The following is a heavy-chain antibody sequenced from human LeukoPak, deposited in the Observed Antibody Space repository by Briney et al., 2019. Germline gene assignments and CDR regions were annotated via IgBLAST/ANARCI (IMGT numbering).Heavy chain of an antibody. V-gene: IGHV4-34*01. J-gene: IGHJ4*02. Sequence: SGTLSLTCAVYGGSFSGYYWSWIRQPPGKGLEWIGEINHSGSTNYNPSLKSRVTISVDTSKNQFSPKLSSVTAADTAVYYCASGILFSGGTTFDYWGQGTLVTVSS. D-gene: IGHD2-15*01. CDR1: GGSFSGYY. CDR3: ASGILFSGGTTFDY. CDR2: INHSGST.